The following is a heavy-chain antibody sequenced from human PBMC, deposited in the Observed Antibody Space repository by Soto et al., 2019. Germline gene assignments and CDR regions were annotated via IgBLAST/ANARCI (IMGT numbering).Heavy chain of an antibody. CDR3: ARQIYDSDTGPNFQYYFDS. V-gene: IGHV5-10-1*01. J-gene: IGHJ4*02. D-gene: IGHD3-22*01. CDR2: IDPSDSQT. CDR1: GYSFAGYW. Sequence: GESLKISCKGSGYSFAGYWITWVRQKPGKGPDWMGRIDPSDSQTYYSPSFRGHVTISVTKSITTVFLQWSSLRASDTAMYYCARQIYDSDTGPNFQYYFDSWGQGTPVTISS.